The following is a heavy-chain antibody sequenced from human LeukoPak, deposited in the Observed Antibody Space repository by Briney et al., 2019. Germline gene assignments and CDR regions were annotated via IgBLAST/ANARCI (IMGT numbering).Heavy chain of an antibody. J-gene: IGHJ4*02. V-gene: IGHV5-51*01. CDR1: GYSFTSYW. D-gene: IGHD3-22*01. Sequence: GESLKISCKGSGYSFTSYWIGWVRQMPGKDLEWMGIIYPGDSDTRYSPSFQGQVTISADKYISTAYLQWSSLKASDTAMYYCATAYYYDSSGYSFDYWGQGTLVTVSS. CDR2: IYPGDSDT. CDR3: ATAYYYDSSGYSFDY.